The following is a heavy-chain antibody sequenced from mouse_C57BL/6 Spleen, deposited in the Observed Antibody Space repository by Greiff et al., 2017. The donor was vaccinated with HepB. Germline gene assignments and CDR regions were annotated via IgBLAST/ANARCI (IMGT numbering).Heavy chain of an antibody. J-gene: IGHJ2*01. CDR1: GYTFTSYW. Sequence: QVQLQQPGAELVRPGSSVKLSCKASGYTFTSYWMDWVKQRPGQGLEWIGNIYPSDSETHYNQKFKDKATLTVDKSSSTAYMQLSSLTSEDSAVYYCARKDYGSRDWGQGTTLTVSS. CDR2: IYPSDSET. V-gene: IGHV1-61*01. D-gene: IGHD1-1*01. CDR3: ARKDYGSRD.